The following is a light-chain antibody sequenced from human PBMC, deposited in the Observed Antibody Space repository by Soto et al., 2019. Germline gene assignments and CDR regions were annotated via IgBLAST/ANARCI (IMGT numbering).Light chain of an antibody. Sequence: DIQMTQSPSTLSASLGDRVTMTCRASQRINKWLAWHQQKPGKAPKLLIYDASSLQSGVPPRFSGSGSGTEFTLTIRSLQPDDIATYYCQQYSSYSAWTFGEVTKV. CDR3: QQYSSYSAWT. V-gene: IGKV1-5*01. CDR1: QRINKW. J-gene: IGKJ1*01. CDR2: DAS.